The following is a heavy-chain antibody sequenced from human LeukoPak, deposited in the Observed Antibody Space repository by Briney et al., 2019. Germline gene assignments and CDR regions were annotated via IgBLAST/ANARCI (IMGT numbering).Heavy chain of an antibody. CDR3: AGGYYSTRPLDY. Sequence: SQTLSLTCTVSGGSISSGGYWSWIRQHPGKGLEWIGYIYYSGSTNYNPSLKSRVTISLDTSKNQFPLKLSSVTAADTAVYYCAGGYYSTRPLDYWGQGTLVTVSS. CDR1: GGSISSGGY. J-gene: IGHJ4*02. V-gene: IGHV4-31*03. D-gene: IGHD3-3*01. CDR2: IYYSGST.